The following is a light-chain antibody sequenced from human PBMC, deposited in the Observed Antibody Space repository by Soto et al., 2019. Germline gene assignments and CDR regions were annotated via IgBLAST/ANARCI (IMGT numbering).Light chain of an antibody. CDR3: SSYAGSNKV. Sequence: QSALTQPPSASGSPGQSVTISCTGTSSDVGGYNYVSSYQQHPGKAPKLMIYEVSKRPSGVPDRFSGSKSGNTASLTVSGLQAEDEADYYCSSYAGSNKVFGGGTKLTVL. J-gene: IGLJ2*01. V-gene: IGLV2-8*01. CDR2: EVS. CDR1: SSDVGGYNY.